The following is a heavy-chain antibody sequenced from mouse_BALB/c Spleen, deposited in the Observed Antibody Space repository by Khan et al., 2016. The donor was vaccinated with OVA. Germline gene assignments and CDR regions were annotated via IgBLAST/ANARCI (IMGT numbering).Heavy chain of an antibody. CDR1: GFSLSTYN. D-gene: IGHD2-14*01. Sequence: QVQLKQSGPGLVAPSPSLSITCTVSGFSLSTYNLHFVRPPPGKVLEWPGMIWGGGGTDYNSNLKSRLSISKDNSKSKVFLKMNSLQTDDTAMYYCARAYYRYDGYYAMDYWGQGTSVTVSS. CDR2: IWGGGGT. CDR3: ARAYYRYDGYYAMDY. V-gene: IGHV2-6-4*01. J-gene: IGHJ4*01.